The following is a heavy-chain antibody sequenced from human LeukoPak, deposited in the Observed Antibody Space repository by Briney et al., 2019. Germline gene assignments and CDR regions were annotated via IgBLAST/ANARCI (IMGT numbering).Heavy chain of an antibody. V-gene: IGHV3-74*01. CDR2: INSDGSIT. CDR1: GFTFSSYW. D-gene: IGHD5-12*01. CDR3: ARVRATFPPHFDN. Sequence: AGGSLRLSCAASGFTFSSYWMHWVRQAPGKGLMWVSRINSDGSITNYADSVKGRFTISRDNAKNTLYLQMNSLRAEDTAVYYCARVRATFPPHFDNWGQGTLVTVSS. J-gene: IGHJ4*02.